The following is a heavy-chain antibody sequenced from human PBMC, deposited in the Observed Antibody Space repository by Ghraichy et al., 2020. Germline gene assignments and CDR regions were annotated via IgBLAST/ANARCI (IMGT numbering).Heavy chain of an antibody. Sequence: SETLSLTCAVSGGSISSDYWSWIRQPPGKGLEWIGYIYYGGSTNYNPSLKSRVTISIDTSKNQFSLKLISVTAADTAVYYCARHRMRVVHDAFDIWGQGTMVTVSS. V-gene: IGHV4-59*08. CDR3: ARHRMRVVHDAFDI. CDR1: GGSISSDY. J-gene: IGHJ3*02. D-gene: IGHD2-15*01. CDR2: IYYGGST.